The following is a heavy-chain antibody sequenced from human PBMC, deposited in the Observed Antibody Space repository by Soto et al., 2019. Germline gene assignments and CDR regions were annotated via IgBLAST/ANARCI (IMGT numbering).Heavy chain of an antibody. V-gene: IGHV3-21*01. J-gene: IGHJ5*02. CDR2: ISSSSYI. D-gene: IGHD6-13*01. CDR3: ARDPLTAAGWFDP. CDR1: GFTFSSYS. Sequence: PGGSLRLSCAASGFTFSSYSMNWVRQAPGKGLEWVSSISSSSYIYYADSVKGRFTISRDNAKNSLYLQMNSLRVEDTAVYYCARDPLTAAGWFDPWGQGTLVTVSS.